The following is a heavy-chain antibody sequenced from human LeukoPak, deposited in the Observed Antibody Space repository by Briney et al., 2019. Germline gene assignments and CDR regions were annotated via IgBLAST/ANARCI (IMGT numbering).Heavy chain of an antibody. Sequence: PSETLSLTCTVSGGSITDYFWGWIRQPPGKGLEWIGSIYYSGRTFYNPSLKNRVSISLDTSKGQFSLNLDSVTAADTAVYFCTRDRAHGTQDYWGQGTLVTVS. V-gene: IGHV4-39*07. CDR2: IYYSGRT. J-gene: IGHJ4*02. CDR3: TRDRAHGTQDY. D-gene: IGHD1-26*01. CDR1: GGSITDYF.